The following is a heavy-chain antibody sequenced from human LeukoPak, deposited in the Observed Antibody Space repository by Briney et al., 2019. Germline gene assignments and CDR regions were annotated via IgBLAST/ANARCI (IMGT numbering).Heavy chain of an antibody. Sequence: GESLKISCKGSGYSFTNYWIGWVRQMPGKGLEWMGIIYPGDSDTRYSPSFQGQVTMSADKSISTAYLQWNSLKASDTAMYYCARRHYYDSSGYSDYWGQGTLVTVSP. D-gene: IGHD3-22*01. CDR1: GYSFTNYW. CDR3: ARRHYYDSSGYSDY. CDR2: IYPGDSDT. J-gene: IGHJ4*02. V-gene: IGHV5-51*01.